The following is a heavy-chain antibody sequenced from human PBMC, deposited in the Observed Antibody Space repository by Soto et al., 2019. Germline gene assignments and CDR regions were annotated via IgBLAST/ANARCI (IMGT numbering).Heavy chain of an antibody. CDR1: GGSISSGDYY. V-gene: IGHV4-30-4*01. Sequence: SETLSLTCTVSGGSISSGDYYWSWIRQPPGKGLEWIGYIYYSGSTYYNPSLKSRVTISVDTSKNQFSLKLSSVTAAETAVYYCARADTWIQLWYYWGQGTLVTVSS. D-gene: IGHD5-18*01. J-gene: IGHJ4*02. CDR3: ARADTWIQLWYY. CDR2: IYYSGST.